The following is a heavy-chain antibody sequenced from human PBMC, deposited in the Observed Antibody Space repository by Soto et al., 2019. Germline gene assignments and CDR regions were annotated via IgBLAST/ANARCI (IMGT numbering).Heavy chain of an antibody. CDR1: GYTFSDFA. Sequence: QVLLVQSGSEVKKPGSSMKVSCQTSGYTFSDFALTWVRQVPDKGLEWLGWISPYTGKTNYAQRGHDRVALTTDTSTRTAYLELRSLTSDDTAVYYWARLGWELLAGRRDFDYWGQGTLVTVSS. CDR2: ISPYTGKT. V-gene: IGHV1-18*04. D-gene: IGHD1-26*01. CDR3: ARLGWELLAGRRDFDY. J-gene: IGHJ4*02.